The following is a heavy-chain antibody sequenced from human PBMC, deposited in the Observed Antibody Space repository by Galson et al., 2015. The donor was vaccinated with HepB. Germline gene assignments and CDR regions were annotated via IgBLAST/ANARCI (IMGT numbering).Heavy chain of an antibody. CDR2: IWYDGSNK. CDR1: GFTFSSYG. D-gene: IGHD2-2*02. J-gene: IGHJ3*02. Sequence: SLRLSCAASGFTFSSYGMHWVRQAPGKGLEWVAVIWYDGSNKYYADSVKGRFTISRDNSKNTLYLQMNSLRAEDTAVYYCARDVLGYCSSTSCYTPFDIWGQGTMVTVSS. CDR3: ARDVLGYCSSTSCYTPFDI. V-gene: IGHV3-33*01.